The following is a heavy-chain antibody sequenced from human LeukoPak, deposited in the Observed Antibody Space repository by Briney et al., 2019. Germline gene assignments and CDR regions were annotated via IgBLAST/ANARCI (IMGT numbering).Heavy chain of an antibody. CDR1: GYTFTSYG. CDR2: ISAYNGNT. Sequence: ASVKVSCTASGYTFTSYGISWVRQAPGQGLEWMGWISAYNGNTNYAQKLQGRVTMTTDTSTSTAYMELRSLRSDDTAVYYCARDLVAGDCSSTSCYLFDYWGQGTLVTVSS. CDR3: ARDLVAGDCSSTSCYLFDY. J-gene: IGHJ4*02. V-gene: IGHV1-18*01. D-gene: IGHD2-2*01.